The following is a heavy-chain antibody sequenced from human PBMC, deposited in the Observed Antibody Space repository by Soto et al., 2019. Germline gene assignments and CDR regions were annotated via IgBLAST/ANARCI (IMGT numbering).Heavy chain of an antibody. D-gene: IGHD1-1*01. CDR3: AREGSGTPFGAFDF. CDR1: GFTFSNYA. CDR2: ISFDGSNK. V-gene: IGHV3-30-3*01. Sequence: QVQLVESGGGVVQPGRSLRLSCAASGFTFSNYAMHWVRQVPGKGLEWVAVISFDGSNKYCADSVKGRFTISRDNSKNTLFLQMNSLRAEDTAVYYCAREGSGTPFGAFDFWGQGTLVTVSS. J-gene: IGHJ3*01.